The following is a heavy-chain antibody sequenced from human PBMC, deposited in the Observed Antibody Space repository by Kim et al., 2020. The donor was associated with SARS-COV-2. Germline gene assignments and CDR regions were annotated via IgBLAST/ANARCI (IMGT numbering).Heavy chain of an antibody. CDR2: IIPIFGTA. CDR1: GGTFSSYA. J-gene: IGHJ6*02. CDR3: ARGAGYCSGGSCYSSSSSTLPYYFYGMDV. Sequence: SVKVSCKASGGTFSSYAISWVRQAPGQGLEWMGGIIPIFGTANYAQKFQGRVTITADESTSTAYMELSSLRSEDTAVYYCARGAGYCSGGSCYSSSSSTLPYYFYGMDVWGQGTTVTVSS. V-gene: IGHV1-69*13. D-gene: IGHD2-15*01.